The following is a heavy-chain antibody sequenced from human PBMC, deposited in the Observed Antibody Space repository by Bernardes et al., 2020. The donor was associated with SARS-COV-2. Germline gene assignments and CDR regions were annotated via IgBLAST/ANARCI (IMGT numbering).Heavy chain of an antibody. Sequence: SEPLYLTCTVSGGSISSSSYYWGWIRQPPGKGLEWIGSIYYSGSTYYNPSLKSRVTISVDTSKNQFSLKLSSVTAADTAVYYCARGGSRATWIQLWFSPPFDYWGQGTLVTVSS. CDR2: IYYSGST. CDR1: GGSISSSSYY. V-gene: IGHV4-39*01. J-gene: IGHJ4*02. D-gene: IGHD5-18*01. CDR3: ARGGSRATWIQLWFSPPFDY.